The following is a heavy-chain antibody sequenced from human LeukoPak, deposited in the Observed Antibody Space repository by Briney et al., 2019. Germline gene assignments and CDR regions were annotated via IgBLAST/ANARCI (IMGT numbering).Heavy chain of an antibody. CDR3: AKDPTSVGGRHDWLLDS. J-gene: IGHJ5*02. CDR2: IGFGDDSA. V-gene: IGHV3-23*01. Sequence: GGSLRLSCAASGFTFNSYSMSWVRQAPGKGLEWVSTIGFGDDSAYYADSVKGRFTISRDNSKNTLYLQMNYLRAEDTAVYYCAKDPTSVGGRHDWLLDSWGQGTLVTVSS. D-gene: IGHD3-9*01. CDR1: GFTFNSYS.